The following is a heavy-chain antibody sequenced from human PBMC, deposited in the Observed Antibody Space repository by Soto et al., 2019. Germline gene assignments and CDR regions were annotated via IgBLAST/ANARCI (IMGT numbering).Heavy chain of an antibody. V-gene: IGHV1-69*12. D-gene: IGHD5-18*01. J-gene: IGHJ4*02. CDR1: GGTFSTYA. CDR2: SIPMVCTA. Sequence: QVQLVQSGAEVKKPESSVKVSCKAPGGTFSTYAISWVRQAPRQGLEWMGGSIPMVCTANYAQRFQDRVTITADESTNTVYMELSSLRSEDTAVYFCASGIQLWLRRINNGYSGWGQGTLVTVSS. CDR3: ASGIQLWLRRINNGYSG.